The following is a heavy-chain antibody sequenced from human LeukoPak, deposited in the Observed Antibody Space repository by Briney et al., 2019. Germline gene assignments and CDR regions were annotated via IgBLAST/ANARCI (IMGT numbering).Heavy chain of an antibody. CDR1: GFTFSSYA. J-gene: IGHJ4*02. CDR2: ISGSGGST. Sequence: GGSLRLSCAASGFTFSSYAMSWVRQAPGKGLEWVSAISGSGGSTYYADSVKGRFTISRDNSKNTLYLQMNSLRAEDTAVYYCAKDVNIVVVVAATVGAFDYWGQGTLVTVSS. V-gene: IGHV3-23*01. CDR3: AKDVNIVVVVAATVGAFDY. D-gene: IGHD2-15*01.